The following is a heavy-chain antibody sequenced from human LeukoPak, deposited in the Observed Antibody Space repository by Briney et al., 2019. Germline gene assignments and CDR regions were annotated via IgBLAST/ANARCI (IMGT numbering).Heavy chain of an antibody. D-gene: IGHD3-22*01. Sequence: SETLSLTCSVSGGFNTHYYWSWIRQPPGKGLEWIGYINHSGSTKYNPSLKSRVTISVDTSKNHFSLKLSSVTAADTAVYYCARGQWLPVFDFWGQGTLVTVSS. CDR1: GGFNTHYY. J-gene: IGHJ4*02. CDR3: ARGQWLPVFDF. V-gene: IGHV4-59*01. CDR2: INHSGST.